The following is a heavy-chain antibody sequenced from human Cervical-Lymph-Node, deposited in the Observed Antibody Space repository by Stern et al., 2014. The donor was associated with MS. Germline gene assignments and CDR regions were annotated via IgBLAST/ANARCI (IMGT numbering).Heavy chain of an antibody. D-gene: IGHD2-2*01. J-gene: IGHJ6*02. CDR3: ASSSCYVVCNMDV. CDR2: INPNYGNT. V-gene: IGHV1-46*01. CDR1: GYPFTNSY. Sequence: VQLVQSGAEVKKPGASVKVSCKASGYPFTNSYIHWVRQAPGQGLEWKGIINPNYGNTIYAHKFQGRVTMTSDTSTSTVYMELSSLGSDDTAVYYCASSSCYVVCNMDVWGQGTTVTVSS.